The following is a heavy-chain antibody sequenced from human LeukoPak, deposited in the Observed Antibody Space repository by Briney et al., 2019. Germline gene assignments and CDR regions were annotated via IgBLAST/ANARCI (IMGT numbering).Heavy chain of an antibody. CDR2: IKHSGST. CDR1: GGSFSGYY. J-gene: IGHJ4*02. Sequence: SETLSLTCAVYGGSFSGYYWSWIRQPPGKGLEWIGEIKHSGSTNYNPSLKSRVTISVDTSKNQFSLKLSSVTAADTAVNYCARVFGDYSLDYWGQGTLVTVSS. CDR3: ARVFGDYSLDY. D-gene: IGHD4-17*01. V-gene: IGHV4-34*01.